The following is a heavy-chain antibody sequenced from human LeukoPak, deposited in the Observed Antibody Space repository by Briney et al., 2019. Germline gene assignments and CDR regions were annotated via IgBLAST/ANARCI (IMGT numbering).Heavy chain of an antibody. CDR3: ARYLSSGLDY. V-gene: IGHV4-59*01. D-gene: IGHD3-10*01. J-gene: IGHJ4*02. CDR2: IYYSGTT. CDR1: GGSISGYY. Sequence: SETLSLTCTVSGGSISGYYWSWIRQPPGKGLEWIGYIYYSGTTNSNPSLKSRLTISVDTSKNQFSLKASSVTAADTAVYYCARYLSSGLDYWGQGTLVTVSS.